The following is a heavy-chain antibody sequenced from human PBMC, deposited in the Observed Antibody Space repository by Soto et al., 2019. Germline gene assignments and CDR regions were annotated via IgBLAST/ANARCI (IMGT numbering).Heavy chain of an antibody. J-gene: IGHJ4*02. Sequence: GGSLRLSYAASGFTFSNYWMTWVRQAPGKGLEWVSNIKQDGSEKYYVDPVKGRFTISRDNAKNSLFLQMNSLRAEDTAVYYCARVYSSSSGRAIDYWGQGTLVTPPQ. CDR2: IKQDGSEK. D-gene: IGHD6-6*01. CDR1: GFTFSNYW. V-gene: IGHV3-7*01. CDR3: ARVYSSSSGRAIDY.